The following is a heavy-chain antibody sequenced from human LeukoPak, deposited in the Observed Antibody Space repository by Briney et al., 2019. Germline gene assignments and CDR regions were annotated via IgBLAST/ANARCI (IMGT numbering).Heavy chain of an antibody. Sequence: SETLSLTCSVSGVSTSSSSYYWGWIRQTPGKGLEWIGTGYYNGKTYYHPSLASRVTISVDTSKNQLSLKLSSVTAADTAVYYCARQGQRRNPWYYFDYWGQGALVTVSS. CDR2: GYYNGKT. CDR3: ARQGQRRNPWYYFDY. D-gene: IGHD1-1*01. CDR1: GVSTSSSSYY. V-gene: IGHV4-39*01. J-gene: IGHJ4*02.